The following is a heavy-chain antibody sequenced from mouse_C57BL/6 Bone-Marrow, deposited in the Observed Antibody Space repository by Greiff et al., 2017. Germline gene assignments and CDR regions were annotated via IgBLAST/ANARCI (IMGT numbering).Heavy chain of an antibody. CDR3: ARGSYYDYDVDYYAMDY. Sequence: VHLVESGAELARPGASVKLSCKASGYTFTSYGISWVKQRTGQGLEWIGEIYPRSGNTYYNEKFKGKATLTADKSSSTAYMELRSLTSEDSAVYFCARGSYYDYDVDYYAMDYWGQGTSVTVSS. CDR1: GYTFTSYG. J-gene: IGHJ4*01. V-gene: IGHV1-81*01. D-gene: IGHD2-4*01. CDR2: IYPRSGNT.